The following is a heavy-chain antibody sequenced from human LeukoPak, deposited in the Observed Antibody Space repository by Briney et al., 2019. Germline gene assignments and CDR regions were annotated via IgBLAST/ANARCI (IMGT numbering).Heavy chain of an antibody. J-gene: IGHJ4*02. CDR2: ISDDGSKK. Sequence: GGSLRLSCAASGFTLSSYAMHWVRQAPGKGLEWVAVISDDGSKKYYADSVKGRFTISRDNSKNTLYLQMNSLRTEDTAVYYCARDQRIGGYSYGLTGNFDYWGQGTWSPSPQ. V-gene: IGHV3-30-3*01. CDR3: ARDQRIGGYSYGLTGNFDY. D-gene: IGHD5-18*01. CDR1: GFTLSSYA.